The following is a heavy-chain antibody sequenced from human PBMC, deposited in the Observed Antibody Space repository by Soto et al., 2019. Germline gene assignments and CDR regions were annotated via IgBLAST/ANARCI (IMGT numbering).Heavy chain of an antibody. Sequence: GGCVRLTCVASGCVYSSYSRNCISQAPGKGLEWVSYISSRSSTIYYADSVKGRFTISRDNAKNSLYLQMNSLRDEDTAVYYCARGDSRTYYYDSSGYYSLHARDLCCQWTIVTVS. J-gene: IGHJ3*01. CDR2: ISSRSSTI. CDR1: GCVYSSYS. D-gene: IGHD3-22*01. V-gene: IGHV3-48*02. CDR3: ARGDSRTYYYDSSGYYSLHARDL.